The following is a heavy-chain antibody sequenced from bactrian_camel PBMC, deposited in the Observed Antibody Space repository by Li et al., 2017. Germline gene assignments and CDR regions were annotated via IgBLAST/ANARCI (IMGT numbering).Heavy chain of an antibody. Sequence: GSLRLSCKVSRYTSSTYSHYCMAWFRQVPGKAREGVAALDSDGTSNYDLSVKGRFTISKDAATNILYLQMNSLIPEDSAIYYCAVDDAPNLPIWGSGDFVTYWGQGTQVTVS. V-gene: IGHV3S53*01. CDR3: AVDDAPNLPIWGSGDFVTY. CDR1: RYTSSTYSHYC. CDR2: LDSDGTS. J-gene: IGHJ4*01. D-gene: IGHD2*01.